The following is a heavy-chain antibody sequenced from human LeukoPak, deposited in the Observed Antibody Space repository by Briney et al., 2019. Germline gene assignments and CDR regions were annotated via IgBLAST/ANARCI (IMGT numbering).Heavy chain of an antibody. CDR3: AKASRYLGSGSYYRDAFDI. CDR1: GFTFSSYG. D-gene: IGHD3-10*02. CDR2: ISFDGSNK. Sequence: GRSLRLSCAASGFTFSSYGMHWVRQAPGKGLEWVAVISFDGSNKYYADSVKGRFTVSRDNSKNTLYLQMNSLRAEDTAVYYCAKASRYLGSGSYYRDAFDIWGQGTTVTVSS. J-gene: IGHJ3*02. V-gene: IGHV3-30*18.